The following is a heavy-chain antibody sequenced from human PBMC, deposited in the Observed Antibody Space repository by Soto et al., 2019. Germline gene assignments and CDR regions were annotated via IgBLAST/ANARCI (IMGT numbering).Heavy chain of an antibody. CDR3: AKDVFDCSGGSCYLTAPYGMDV. CDR1: GGSFSGYY. V-gene: IGHV3-30*18. D-gene: IGHD2-15*01. CDR2: ISYDGSNK. J-gene: IGHJ6*02. Sequence: LSLTCAVYGGSFSGYYWSWIRQAPGKGLEWVAVISYDGSNKYYADSVKGRFTISRDNSKNALYLQMNSLRAEDTAVYYCAKDVFDCSGGSCYLTAPYGMDVLGQGTTVTVSS.